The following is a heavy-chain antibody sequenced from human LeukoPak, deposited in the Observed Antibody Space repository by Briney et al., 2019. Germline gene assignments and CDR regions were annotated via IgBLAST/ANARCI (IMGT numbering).Heavy chain of an antibody. V-gene: IGHV3-23*01. CDR1: GFAFSSSA. Sequence: GGSLRLSCAASGFAFSSSAMSWVRQAPGQGLEWISSISGSGGTTYYADSVKGRFTISRDNSKNTVFLQVNSLRVEDTAVYYCAKGYSYDFFDYWGQGTLVTVSS. D-gene: IGHD5-18*01. CDR2: ISGSGGTT. CDR3: AKGYSYDFFDY. J-gene: IGHJ4*02.